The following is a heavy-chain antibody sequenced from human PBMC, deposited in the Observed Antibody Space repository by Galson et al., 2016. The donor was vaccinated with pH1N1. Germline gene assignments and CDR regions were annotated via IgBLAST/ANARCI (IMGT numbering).Heavy chain of an antibody. CDR2: IKPNSGYK. D-gene: IGHD2-8*01. V-gene: IGHV1-2*02. CDR1: GYTFTGYY. J-gene: IGHJ4*02. CDR3: ARGRYCNNRDCFMGIDS. Sequence: SVKVSCKASGYTFTGYYIHWVRQAPGQGLELMGWIKPNSGYKKYAQKFQGRVTMNRDTSISTAYMELSSLRSDDTAIYYCARGRYCNNRDCFMGIDSWGQGTLVTVSS.